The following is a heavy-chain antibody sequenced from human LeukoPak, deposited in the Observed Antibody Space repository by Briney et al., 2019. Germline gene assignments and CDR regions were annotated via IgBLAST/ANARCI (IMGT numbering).Heavy chain of an antibody. CDR3: AKPGRDFDWIVYFDH. V-gene: IGHV3-30*18. D-gene: IGHD3-9*01. CDR2: ISYDGSNK. CDR1: RFTFSSYA. Sequence: GRSLRLSCAASRFTFSSYAMHCVRQAPGKGLEWVAAISYDGSNKNYADSVKGRFTISRDNSKNTLYLQMNSLRAEDTAVYYCAKPGRDFDWIVYFDHWGKGTLVTVSS. J-gene: IGHJ4*02.